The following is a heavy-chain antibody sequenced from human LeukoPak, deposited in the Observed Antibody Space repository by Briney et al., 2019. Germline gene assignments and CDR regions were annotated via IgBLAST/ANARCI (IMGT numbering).Heavy chain of an antibody. D-gene: IGHD6-13*01. CDR2: ISGYNGNT. CDR3: ARRFSSSWYYVFDV. V-gene: IGHV1-18*04. J-gene: IGHJ3*01. Sequence: ASLKVSCKASGYTFTNYGISWVRQAPGQGLEWMGWISGYNGNTDYAQNLQGRVTLTIDKSTSTAYMELRSLRSDDTATYYCARRFSSSWYYVFDVWGQGTMVTVSS. CDR1: GYTFTNYG.